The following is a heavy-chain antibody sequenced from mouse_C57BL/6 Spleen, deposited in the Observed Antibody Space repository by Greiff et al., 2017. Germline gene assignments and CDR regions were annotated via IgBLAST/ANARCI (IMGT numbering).Heavy chain of an antibody. D-gene: IGHD4-1*01. V-gene: IGHV1-74*01. CDR1: GYTFPSSW. J-gene: IGHJ4*01. CDR2: IHPSDSDT. Sequence: QVQLQQPVAELVQPGASVQVSCKASGYTFPSSWMHWVKQRPGQGLEWIGRIHPSDSDTNYNQKFKGKATLTVDKSSSTAYMQLSSLTSEDSAVXYCAILGFPEYAMDYRGQGTSVTASS. CDR3: AILGFPEYAMDY.